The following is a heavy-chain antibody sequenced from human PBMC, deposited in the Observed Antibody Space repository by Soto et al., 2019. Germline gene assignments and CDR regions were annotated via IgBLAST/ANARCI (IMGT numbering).Heavy chain of an antibody. D-gene: IGHD3-3*01. CDR3: ARPGSGYDVLSGQYFYYFHTIDV. CDR2: ISYDGTNK. CDR1: GFLFNTYA. J-gene: IGHJ6*02. Sequence: QVQLVDSGGGVVQPGRSLRLSRAASGFLFNTYAMHWVRQAPGKGLEWVAVISYDGTNKNYADSVKGRFTISRDNSKNTLYLQMNSLTTEDTAVYYCARPGSGYDVLSGQYFYYFHTIDVWGQGTTVTISS. V-gene: IGHV3-30-3*01.